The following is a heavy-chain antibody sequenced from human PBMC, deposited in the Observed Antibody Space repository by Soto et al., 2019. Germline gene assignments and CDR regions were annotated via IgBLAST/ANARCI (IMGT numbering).Heavy chain of an antibody. Sequence: SETLSLTCTVSGDSISTTTFYWGWIRQPPGKGLEWIGSIYYSGSTYYNPSLKSRVTISVDTSKNQFSLKLSSVTATDTAVYYCARQPWNYYGPYYFDYWGQGTLVTVSS. J-gene: IGHJ4*02. CDR1: GDSISTTTFY. D-gene: IGHD3-10*01. CDR3: ARQPWNYYGPYYFDY. V-gene: IGHV4-39*01. CDR2: IYYSGST.